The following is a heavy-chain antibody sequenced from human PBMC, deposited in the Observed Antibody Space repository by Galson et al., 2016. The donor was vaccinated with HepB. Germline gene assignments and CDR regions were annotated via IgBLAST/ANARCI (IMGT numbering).Heavy chain of an antibody. Sequence: SCKASGCTFTSYYMHWVRQAPGQGLEWMGTINPRGGSTGYAQKFQGRVTMTRDTSTSTVYMELSSLRSEDTAVYYCARDPGDGNNLPYDYWGQGTLVTVSS. V-gene: IGHV1-46*01. CDR1: GCTFTSYY. D-gene: IGHD5-24*01. CDR2: INPRGGST. J-gene: IGHJ4*02. CDR3: ARDPGDGNNLPYDY.